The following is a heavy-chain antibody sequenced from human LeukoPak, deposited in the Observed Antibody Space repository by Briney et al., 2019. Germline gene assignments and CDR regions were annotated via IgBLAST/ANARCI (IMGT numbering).Heavy chain of an antibody. CDR2: FDLVHGDT. CDR1: GYRFTELS. D-gene: IGHD5-18*01. CDR3: TAGRAYSLLDF. Sequence: ASVKVSCKVSGYRFTELSRHWVRQAPGKGLEWLGGFDLVHGDTICAQKFQGRVTMTEDTSTDTSYMELSSLGSEDTAVYFCTAGRAYSLLDFWGQGTLVTVSS. J-gene: IGHJ4*02. V-gene: IGHV1-24*01.